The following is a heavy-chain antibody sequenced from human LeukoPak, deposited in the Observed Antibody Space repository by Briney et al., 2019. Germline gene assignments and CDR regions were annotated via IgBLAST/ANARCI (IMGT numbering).Heavy chain of an antibody. CDR2: IYHSGST. D-gene: IGHD6-13*01. CDR3: ARYCTSIAGICNWFDP. J-gene: IGHJ5*02. Sequence: SETLSLTCAVSGYSITSDCYWGWIRQPPGKGLEWIGSIYHSGSTYYNPSLQSRVTISVDTSKNQFSLKLKSVTAADTAVYYCARYCTSIAGICNWFDPWGQGTLVTVSS. V-gene: IGHV4-38-2*01. CDR1: GYSITSDCY.